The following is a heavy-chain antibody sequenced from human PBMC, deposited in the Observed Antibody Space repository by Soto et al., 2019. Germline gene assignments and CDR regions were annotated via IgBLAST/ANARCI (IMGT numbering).Heavy chain of an antibody. CDR2: LYYSGST. D-gene: IGHD3-22*01. Sequence: QVQLQESGPGLVKPSQTLSLTCTVSGGSISSGGYYWSWIRPHPGKGLEWIGYLYYSGSTYYNPSLKIRVTITVETAKHQFSLKLSFVTAADTDVYYCARVVRYYDSSGYYEGPVVDYWGKGTLVTVSS. V-gene: IGHV4-31*03. CDR1: GGSISSGGYY. CDR3: ARVVRYYDSSGYYEGPVVDY. J-gene: IGHJ4*02.